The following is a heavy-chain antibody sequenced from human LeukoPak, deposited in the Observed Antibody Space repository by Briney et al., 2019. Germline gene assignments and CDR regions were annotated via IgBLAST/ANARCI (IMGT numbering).Heavy chain of an antibody. CDR3: ARDLTYYFDSSDYGGAFDI. CDR1: GFTFSSNG. CDR2: ISYDGINE. Sequence: PGRSLRLSCAASGFTFSSNGIHWVRQAPGKGLEWVAVISYDGINEYYADSAKGRFTISRDNSKNTLYLQMNSLRAEDTAVYYCARDLTYYFDSSDYGGAFDIWGQGTMVTVSS. J-gene: IGHJ3*02. D-gene: IGHD3-22*01. V-gene: IGHV3-30*03.